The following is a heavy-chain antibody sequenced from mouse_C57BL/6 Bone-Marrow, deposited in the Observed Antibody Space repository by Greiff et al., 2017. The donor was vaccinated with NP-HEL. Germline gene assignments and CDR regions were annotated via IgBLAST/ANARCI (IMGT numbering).Heavy chain of an antibody. CDR2: IYYSGTI. V-gene: IGHV3-5*01. Sequence: DVKLVESGPGLVKPSQTVFLTCTVTGISITTGNYRWSWIRQFPGNKLEWIGYIYYSGTITYNPSLTSRTTITRDTPKNQFFLEMNSLTAEDTATYYCARGAIYYYGSSPSYAMDYWGQGTSVTVSS. D-gene: IGHD1-1*01. CDR1: GISITTGNYR. J-gene: IGHJ4*01. CDR3: ARGAIYYYGSSPSYAMDY.